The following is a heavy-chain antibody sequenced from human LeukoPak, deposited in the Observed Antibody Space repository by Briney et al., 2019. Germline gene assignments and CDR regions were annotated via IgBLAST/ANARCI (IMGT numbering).Heavy chain of an antibody. D-gene: IGHD2-2*01. CDR2: KYYSGSA. CDR1: GVSVSDGRYY. J-gene: IGHJ3*01. CDR3: ATPYCSGISCLDVFNV. Sequence: PSQTLSLTCNVSGVSVSDGRYYWTWIRQHPGKGLEWIGYKYYSGSAKYNPSLKSRLTISIDTSKNQFSLQLSSVTAADTATYYCATPYCSGISCLDVFNVWGQGTRVTVSS. V-gene: IGHV4-31*03.